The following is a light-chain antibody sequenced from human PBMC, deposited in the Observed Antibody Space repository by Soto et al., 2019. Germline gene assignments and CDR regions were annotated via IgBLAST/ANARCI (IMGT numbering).Light chain of an antibody. Sequence: QSALTQPASVSGSPGQSITISCTGTSSDVGGYNYVSWYQQHPGKAPKLMIYDVSNRPSGVSNRFSGSKSGNTASLTISGLQAEDEGDDYCRSYTSSSTVVFGGGTKLTVL. CDR1: SSDVGGYNY. J-gene: IGLJ2*01. CDR2: DVS. V-gene: IGLV2-14*01. CDR3: RSYTSSSTVV.